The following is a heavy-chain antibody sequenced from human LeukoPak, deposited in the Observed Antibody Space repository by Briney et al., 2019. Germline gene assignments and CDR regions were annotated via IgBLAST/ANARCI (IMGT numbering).Heavy chain of an antibody. CDR1: GYIFNDYF. J-gene: IGHJ5*02. CDR2: INPNTGET. V-gene: IGHV1-2*02. D-gene: IGHD2-2*01. Sequence: ASVKVSCKASGYIFNDYFVHWVRQAPGPGLHWMGCINPNTGETIYAPKFQGRVTMTSDTSITTAYMELTRLTFDDTAVYYCAREAHCGSTSCHQDLWGQGTLVTVSS. CDR3: AREAHCGSTSCHQDL.